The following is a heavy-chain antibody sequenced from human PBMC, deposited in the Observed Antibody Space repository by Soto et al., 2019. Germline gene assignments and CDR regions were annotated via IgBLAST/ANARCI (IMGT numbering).Heavy chain of an antibody. D-gene: IGHD4-17*01. CDR1: GFTFSSHW. V-gene: IGHV3-7*01. CDR2: IRQEGSDK. Sequence: PGGSLRLSCAASGFTFSSHWMTWVRQAPGKGLEWVANIRQEGSDKYYVDSVKGRFTISRDDATNTLYLQMNGLRAEDTAVYYCARDYGVFNYWGQGTLVTVSS. CDR3: ARDYGVFNY. J-gene: IGHJ4*02.